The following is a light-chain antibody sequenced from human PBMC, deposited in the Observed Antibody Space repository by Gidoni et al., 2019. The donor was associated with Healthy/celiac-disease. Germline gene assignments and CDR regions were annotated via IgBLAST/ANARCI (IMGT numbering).Light chain of an antibody. CDR1: SNDVGGYNY. J-gene: IGLJ2*01. CDR3: SSYTSTGTLV. V-gene: IGLV2-14*03. Sequence: HSALTHPASLSGSPGQPTTISCTGTSNDVGGYNYVSCYQQHPGKAPKLKIYDGSNRPSGVSTRFSGYKSGNTASLTIAGLQAEDEADYYCSSYTSTGTLVFGGGTKLTVL. CDR2: DGS.